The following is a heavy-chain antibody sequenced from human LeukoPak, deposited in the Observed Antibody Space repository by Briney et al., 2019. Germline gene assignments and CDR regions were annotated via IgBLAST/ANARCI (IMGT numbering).Heavy chain of an antibody. CDR1: GFTFSSYG. Sequence: GGSLRLSCAASGFTFSSYGMHWVRQAPGKGLEWVAVISYDGSNKYYADSVKGRFTISRDNSKNTLYLQMNSLRAEDTAVYYCAKGSRDDGSGWYGDYYGMDVWGQGTTVTVSS. J-gene: IGHJ6*02. CDR3: AKGSRDDGSGWYGDYYGMDV. V-gene: IGHV3-30*18. CDR2: ISYDGSNK. D-gene: IGHD6-19*01.